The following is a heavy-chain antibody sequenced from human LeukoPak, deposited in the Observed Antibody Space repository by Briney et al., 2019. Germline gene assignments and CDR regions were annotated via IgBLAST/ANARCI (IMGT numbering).Heavy chain of an antibody. CDR2: ISWNSGSI. D-gene: IGHD1-20*01. Sequence: GGSLRLSCAASGFTFSSYAMHWVRQAPGKGLEWVSGISWNSGSIGYADSVKGRFTISRDNAKNSLYLQMNSLRAEDTALYYCAKANGITGTQEGGYFDYWGQGTLVTVSS. CDR3: AKANGITGTQEGGYFDY. CDR1: GFTFSSYA. J-gene: IGHJ4*02. V-gene: IGHV3-9*01.